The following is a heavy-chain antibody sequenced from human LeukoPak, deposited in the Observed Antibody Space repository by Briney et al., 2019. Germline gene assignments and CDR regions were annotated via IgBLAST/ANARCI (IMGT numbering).Heavy chain of an antibody. CDR3: AREGRDSSGYYNFDY. CDR2: ISSSGSTI. V-gene: IGHV3-48*03. Sequence: GRSLRLSCAASGFTFSSYEMNWVRQAPGKGLEWVSYISSSGSTIYYADSVKGRFTISRDNAKNSLYLQMNSLRAEDTAVYYCAREGRDSSGYYNFDYWGQGTLVTVSS. CDR1: GFTFSSYE. J-gene: IGHJ4*02. D-gene: IGHD3-22*01.